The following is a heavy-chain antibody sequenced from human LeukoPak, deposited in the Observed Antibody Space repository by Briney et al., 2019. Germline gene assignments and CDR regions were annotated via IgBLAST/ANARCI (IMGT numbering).Heavy chain of an antibody. D-gene: IGHD3-10*01. Sequence: PGGSLRLSCAASGFTFSSYAMSWVRQAPGKGLEWVSAISGSGGSTYYADSVKGRFTISRDDSKNTLYLQMNSLRAEDTAVYYCAKHSYGSGPFGLSYFDYWGQGTLVTVSS. J-gene: IGHJ4*02. CDR2: ISGSGGST. CDR1: GFTFSSYA. V-gene: IGHV3-23*01. CDR3: AKHSYGSGPFGLSYFDY.